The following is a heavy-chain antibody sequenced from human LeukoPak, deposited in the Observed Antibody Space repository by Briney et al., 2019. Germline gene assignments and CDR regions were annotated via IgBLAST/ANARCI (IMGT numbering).Heavy chain of an antibody. Sequence: GASVKVSCKASGYTFTGYCMHWVRQAPGQGLEWMGWINPKSGGTNYAQKFQGRVTMTRDTSISTTYMELSRLRSDDTAVYYCAREARYDYVWGSYRSYFDYWGQGTLVTVSS. V-gene: IGHV1-2*02. CDR3: AREARYDYVWGSYRSYFDY. D-gene: IGHD3-16*02. CDR2: INPKSGGT. CDR1: GYTFTGYC. J-gene: IGHJ4*02.